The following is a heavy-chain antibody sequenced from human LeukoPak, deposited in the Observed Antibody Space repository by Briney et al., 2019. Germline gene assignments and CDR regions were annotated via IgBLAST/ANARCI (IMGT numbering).Heavy chain of an antibody. Sequence: GGSLRLSCAASGFTFSNAWMSWVRQAPGKGLEWVGRIKSKTDGGTTDYAAPVKGRFTISRDDSKNTLYLQMNSLKTEDTAVYYCTTGSYSSGYYYVFYAFDIWGQGTMVTVSS. J-gene: IGHJ3*02. D-gene: IGHD3-22*01. CDR1: GFTFSNAW. CDR3: TTGSYSSGYYYVFYAFDI. V-gene: IGHV3-15*01. CDR2: IKSKTDGGTT.